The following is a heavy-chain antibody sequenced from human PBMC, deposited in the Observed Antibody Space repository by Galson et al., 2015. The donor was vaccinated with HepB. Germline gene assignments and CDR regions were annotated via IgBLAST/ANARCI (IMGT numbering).Heavy chain of an antibody. CDR2: MHYSGST. V-gene: IGHV4-61*01. CDR3: ARMRSVGSYGSGSYRYFDY. D-gene: IGHD3-10*01. J-gene: IGHJ4*02. Sequence: SETLSLTCTVSGASVSSGSYYWSWIRQAPGKGLEWIGYMHYSGSTNYNPSLKSRLTISVDTSKNQLSLKLSSVTAADTAVYYCARMRSVGSYGSGSYRYFDYWGQGTLVTVSS. CDR1: GASVSSGSYY.